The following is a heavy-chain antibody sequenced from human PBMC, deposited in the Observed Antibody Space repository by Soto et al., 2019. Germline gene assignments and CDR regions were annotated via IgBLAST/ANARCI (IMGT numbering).Heavy chain of an antibody. D-gene: IGHD4-17*01. CDR3: ARENGGDYYYYYMDV. CDR2: INSDGSST. CDR1: GFTFSSYW. Sequence: GGSLRLSCAASGFTFSSYWMHWVRQAPGKGLVWVSRINSDGSSTSYADSVKGRFTISRDNAKNTLYLQMNSLRAEDTAVYYCARENGGDYYYYYMDVWGKGTTVTVSS. V-gene: IGHV3-74*01. J-gene: IGHJ6*03.